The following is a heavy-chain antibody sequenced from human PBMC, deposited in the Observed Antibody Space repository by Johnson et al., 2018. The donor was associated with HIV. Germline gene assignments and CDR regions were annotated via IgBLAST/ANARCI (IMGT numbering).Heavy chain of an antibody. Sequence: VQLVESGGGVVQPGRSLRLSCAASGFTFSSYGMHWVRQAPGKGLEWVAFIRYDGSNKYYADSVKGRFTISRDNAKNSLYLQMNSLRAEDTALYYCAKDTTFYYDTSGPSDALDIWGQGTMVSVSS. CDR3: AKDTTFYYDTSGPSDALDI. J-gene: IGHJ3*02. V-gene: IGHV3-30*02. D-gene: IGHD3-22*01. CDR2: IRYDGSNK. CDR1: GFTFSSYG.